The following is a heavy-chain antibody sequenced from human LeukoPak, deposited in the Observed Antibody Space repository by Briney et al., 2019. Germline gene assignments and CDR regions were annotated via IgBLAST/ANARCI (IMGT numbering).Heavy chain of an antibody. CDR1: GYSFTNYW. D-gene: IGHD1-1*01. CDR3: ARLNWNHDFDY. J-gene: IGHJ4*02. Sequence: GESLKISCEGSGYSFTNYWIGWVRQMPGKGLERLGFTHPGDSDTRYSPSFQGQVTISADKSISTAYLQWSSLKASDTAMYYCARLNWNHDFDYWGQGTLVTVSS. CDR2: THPGDSDT. V-gene: IGHV5-51*01.